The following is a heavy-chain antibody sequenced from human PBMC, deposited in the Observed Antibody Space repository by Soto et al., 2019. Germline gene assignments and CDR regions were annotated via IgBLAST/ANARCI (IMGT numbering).Heavy chain of an antibody. CDR2: ISYDGSNK. CDR1: RFTFSSYG. CDR3: ARAYEGDYFDY. J-gene: IGHJ4*02. V-gene: IGHV3-30*03. Sequence: GGSLRLSCAASRFTFSSYGMHWVRQAPGKGLEWVAAISYDGSNKNYADSVKGRFTISRDNSKNTLYLQMNSLRAEDTAVYYCARAYEGDYFDYWGQGTLVTVSS. D-gene: IGHD3-16*01.